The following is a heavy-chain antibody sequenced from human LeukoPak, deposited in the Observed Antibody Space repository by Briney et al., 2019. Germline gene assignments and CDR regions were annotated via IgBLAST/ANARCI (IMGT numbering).Heavy chain of an antibody. J-gene: IGHJ4*02. CDR1: GYTFTSYG. V-gene: IGHV1-18*01. Sequence: ASVKVSCKASGYTFTSYGISWVRQAPGQGLEWMGWISAYNGNTNYAQKLQGRVTMTRDTSTSTVYMELSSLRSEDTAVYYCARLPNYYDSSGYSEWGQGTLVTVSS. CDR3: ARLPNYYDSSGYSE. D-gene: IGHD3-22*01. CDR2: ISAYNGNT.